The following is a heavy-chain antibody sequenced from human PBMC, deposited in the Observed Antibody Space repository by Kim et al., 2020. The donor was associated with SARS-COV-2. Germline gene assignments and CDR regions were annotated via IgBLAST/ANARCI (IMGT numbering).Heavy chain of an antibody. Sequence: RARINTTPANPTYAKGFTGRFVFSLDTSVSTAYLQISSLKAEDTAVYYCARFIVVVPAAPYYYYYMDVWGKGTTVTVSS. CDR2: INTTPANP. CDR3: ARFIVVVPAAPYYYYYMDV. V-gene: IGHV7-4-1*02. J-gene: IGHJ6*03. D-gene: IGHD2-2*01.